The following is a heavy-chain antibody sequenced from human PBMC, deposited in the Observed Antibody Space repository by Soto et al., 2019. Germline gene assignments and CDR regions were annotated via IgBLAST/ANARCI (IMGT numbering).Heavy chain of an antibody. CDR3: ARADGYTHLYYFDY. D-gene: IGHD5-12*01. J-gene: IGHJ4*02. CDR2: MYYSGTT. Sequence: PSETLSLTCDVSGYPISSGYYWGWIRQPPGKGLEWIGSMYYSGTTLYSPSVRSRVTISLDTSKNRFSLQLSSVTAADTAVYYCARADGYTHLYYFDYWSQGTLVTVSS. CDR1: GYPISSGYY. V-gene: IGHV4-38-2*01.